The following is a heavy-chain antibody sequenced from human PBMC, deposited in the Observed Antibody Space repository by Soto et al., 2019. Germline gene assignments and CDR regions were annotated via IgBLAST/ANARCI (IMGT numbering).Heavy chain of an antibody. J-gene: IGHJ1*01. CDR2: ISGSGDST. D-gene: IGHD6-19*01. Sequence: GGSLRLSCVASGFTFSSYAMNWVRQAPGKGLEWVSIISGSGDSTYYADSVKGRFTISSDNSKNTLYLQMNSLRAEDTARYFYASDGDISGWYYLQQWGQGTLDTFSS. CDR1: GFTFSSYA. V-gene: IGHV3-23*01. CDR3: ASDGDISGWYYLQQ.